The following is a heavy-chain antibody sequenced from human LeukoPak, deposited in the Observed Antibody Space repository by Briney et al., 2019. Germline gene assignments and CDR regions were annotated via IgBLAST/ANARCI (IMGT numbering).Heavy chain of an antibody. CDR1: GFSFSTYS. V-gene: IGHV3-48*01. Sequence: GGSLRLSCVASGFSFSTYSMNWVRQAPGEGLEWVSYINRGSNVIYYADSVRGRFTLSRDNAKSSLYLQMDSLRAEDTGIYFCARDLDGGLGSDYWGQGTLVTVSS. D-gene: IGHD3/OR15-3a*01. CDR3: ARDLDGGLGSDY. J-gene: IGHJ4*02. CDR2: INRGSNVI.